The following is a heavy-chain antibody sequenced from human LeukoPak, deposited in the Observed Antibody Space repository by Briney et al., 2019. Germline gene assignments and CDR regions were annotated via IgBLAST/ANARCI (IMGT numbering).Heavy chain of an antibody. CDR2: IKQDGGEK. Sequence: PGGSLRLSCAATGFSFSSYWMSWVRQAPGKGPEWVANIKQDGGEKYHVDSVKGRFTISRDNAKNSLYLQMNSLRVEDTAVYYCAREDPSNYNYWGQGTLVTVSS. CDR3: AREDPSNYNY. J-gene: IGHJ4*02. D-gene: IGHD4-11*01. V-gene: IGHV3-7*01. CDR1: GFSFSSYW.